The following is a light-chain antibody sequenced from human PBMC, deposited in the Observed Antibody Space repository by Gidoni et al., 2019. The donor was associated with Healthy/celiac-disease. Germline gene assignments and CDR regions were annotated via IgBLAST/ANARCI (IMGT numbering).Light chain of an antibody. CDR1: KLGDKY. V-gene: IGLV3-1*01. Sequence: SYELSQPPSVSVSPGQTASITCSGDKLGDKYACWSQQKPGQSPVLVIYEDSKRPSGIPERLSGSNSGNTATLTISGTQAMDEADYYCQAWDSSTGVFGGGTKLTVL. CDR3: QAWDSSTGV. J-gene: IGLJ2*01. CDR2: EDS.